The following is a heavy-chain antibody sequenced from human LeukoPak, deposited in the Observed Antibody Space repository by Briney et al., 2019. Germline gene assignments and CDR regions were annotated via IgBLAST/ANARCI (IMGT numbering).Heavy chain of an antibody. J-gene: IGHJ4*02. CDR2: IYHSGST. D-gene: IGHD5-18*01. CDR1: GGSISSSNW. V-gene: IGHV4-4*02. CDR3: ATRVIRGYSYVPLIDY. Sequence: SATLSLTCAVSGGSISSSNWWSWGRQPPRKGLEWIGEIYHSGSTNYTPSLKSRVTISVDKSKNQFSLKLSCVTSADTAVYYCATRVIRGYSYVPLIDYWGQGTLVSVSS.